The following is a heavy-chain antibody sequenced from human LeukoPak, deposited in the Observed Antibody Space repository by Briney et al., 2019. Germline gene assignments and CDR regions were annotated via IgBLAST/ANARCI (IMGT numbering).Heavy chain of an antibody. Sequence: SQTLSLTCAVSGGSISSGGYSWSWIRQPPGKGLEWIGYIYHSGSTNYNPSLKSRVTISVDTSKNQFSLKLSSVTAADTAVYYCARESYSFDYWGQGTLVTVSS. CDR3: ARESYSFDY. D-gene: IGHD1-26*01. CDR2: IYHSGST. J-gene: IGHJ4*02. CDR1: GGSISSGGYS. V-gene: IGHV4-30-2*01.